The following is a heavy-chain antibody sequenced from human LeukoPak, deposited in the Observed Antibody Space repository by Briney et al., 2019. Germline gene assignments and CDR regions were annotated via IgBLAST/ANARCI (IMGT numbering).Heavy chain of an antibody. Sequence: SETLSLTCTVSGGSIIGHYWSWVRQPPGKGLEYIGYIYYTGSTNYNPSLKSRVAMSVDTSKNQFTLSLSSVTAADTAVYYCARDRGSSGDFDFWGQGTLVTVSS. CDR2: IYYTGST. CDR3: ARDRGSSGDFDF. D-gene: IGHD3-22*01. V-gene: IGHV4-59*11. CDR1: GGSIIGHY. J-gene: IGHJ4*02.